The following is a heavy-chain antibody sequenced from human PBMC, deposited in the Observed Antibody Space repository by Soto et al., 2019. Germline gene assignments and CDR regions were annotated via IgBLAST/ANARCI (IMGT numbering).Heavy chain of an antibody. CDR2: MNPNSGNT. V-gene: IGHV1-8*01. D-gene: IGHD5-12*01. Sequence: QVQLVQSGAEVKKPGASVKVSCKASGYTFTSYDINWVRQATGQGLEWMGWMNPNSGNTGYAQKFQGRVTMTRNTSISTSYMELSSLRSEDTAVYYCASGRRSGYEPYYYYGMDVWGQGTTVTVSS. J-gene: IGHJ6*02. CDR3: ASGRRSGYEPYYYYGMDV. CDR1: GYTFTSYD.